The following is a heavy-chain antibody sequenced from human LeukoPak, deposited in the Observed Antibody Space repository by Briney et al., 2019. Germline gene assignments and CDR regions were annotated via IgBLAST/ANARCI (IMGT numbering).Heavy chain of an antibody. CDR1: GGTFSSYA. D-gene: IGHD2-2*02. CDR2: IIPIFGTA. CDR3: ARGEEEAYCSSTSCYTNWFDP. J-gene: IGHJ5*02. Sequence: ASVKVSCKASGGTFSSYAISWVRRAPGQGLEWMGGIIPIFGTANYAQKFQGRVTITADESTSTAYMELSSLRSEDTAVYYCARGEEEAYCSSTSCYTNWFDPWGQGTLVTVSS. V-gene: IGHV1-69*13.